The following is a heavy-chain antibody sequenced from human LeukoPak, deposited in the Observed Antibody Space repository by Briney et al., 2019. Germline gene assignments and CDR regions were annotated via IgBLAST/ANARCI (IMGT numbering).Heavy chain of an antibody. V-gene: IGHV3-30*18. D-gene: IGHD2-15*01. CDR3: AKDRIRLGYCSATSCYSPIDN. CDR1: GGSISSSS. Sequence: PSETLSLTCTVSGGSISSSSYYWGWIRQPPGKGLEWVALISYDGSKKFFADSVKGRSTISRDNSENTLYLQMNSLRLEDTAVYYCAKDRIRLGYCSATSCYSPIDNWGQGTLVTVSS. CDR2: ISYDGSKK. J-gene: IGHJ4*02.